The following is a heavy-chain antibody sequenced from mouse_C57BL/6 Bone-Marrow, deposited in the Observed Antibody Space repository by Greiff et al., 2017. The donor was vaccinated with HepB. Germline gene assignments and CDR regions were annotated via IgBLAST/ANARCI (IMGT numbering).Heavy chain of an antibody. Sequence: VQLQQSGPELVKPGASVKMSCKASGYTFTDYNMHWVKQSHGKSLEWIGYINPNNGGTSYNQKFKGKATLTVNKSSSTAYMELRSLTSEDSAVYYCARPVYYYGSSHWYFDVWGTGTTVTVSS. CDR1: GYTFTDYN. CDR2: INPNNGGT. V-gene: IGHV1-22*01. CDR3: ARPVYYYGSSHWYFDV. J-gene: IGHJ1*03. D-gene: IGHD1-1*01.